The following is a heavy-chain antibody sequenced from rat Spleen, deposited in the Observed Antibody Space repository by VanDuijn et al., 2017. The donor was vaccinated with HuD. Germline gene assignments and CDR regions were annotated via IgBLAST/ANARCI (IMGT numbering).Heavy chain of an antibody. V-gene: IGHV3-1*01. CDR2: ITYSGST. CDR1: GYSITSSY. D-gene: IGHD1-10*01. Sequence: EVQLQESGPGLVKPSQSLSLTSSVTGYSITSSYRWNWIRKFPGNKMEWIGHITYSGSTSYNPSLKSRISITRDTSKNQFFLQLNSVTTEDTATYYCARRRGQVYNNYFDYWGQGVMVTVSS. CDR3: ARRRGQVYNNYFDY. J-gene: IGHJ2*01.